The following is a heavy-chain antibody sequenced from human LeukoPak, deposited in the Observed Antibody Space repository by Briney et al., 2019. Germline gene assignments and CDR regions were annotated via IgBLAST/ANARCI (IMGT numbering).Heavy chain of an antibody. CDR2: ISSSGTTI. J-gene: IGHJ5*01. CDR3: ARERLGVYDRRWFDS. Sequence: PSETLSLTCTVSGGSISSSSYYWGWVRQAPGKGLEWVSYISSSGTTIFYADSVKGRFTISRDNAKNSLYLQMNSLRAEDTTVYYCARERLGVYDRRWFDSWGQGTLVTVSS. CDR1: GGSISSSSYY. D-gene: IGHD3-22*01. V-gene: IGHV3-48*03.